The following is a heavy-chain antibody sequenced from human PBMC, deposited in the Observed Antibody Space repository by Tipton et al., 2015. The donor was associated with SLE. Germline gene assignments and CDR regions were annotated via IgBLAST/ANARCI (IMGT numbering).Heavy chain of an antibody. J-gene: IGHJ3*02. D-gene: IGHD2-15*01. CDR1: GGSFSGNY. CDR3: ARDLSGDDAFDI. CDR2: INHSGST. Sequence: GLVKPSETLSLTCAVYGGSFSGNYWSWIRQFPGKGLEWIGEINHSGSTNYNPSLKSRVTISVDTSKNQFSLKLSYVTAADTAVYYCARDLSGDDAFDIWGQGTMATVSS. V-gene: IGHV4-34*01.